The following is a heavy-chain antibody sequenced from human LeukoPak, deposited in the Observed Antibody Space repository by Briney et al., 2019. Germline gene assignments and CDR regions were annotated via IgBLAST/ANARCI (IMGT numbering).Heavy chain of an antibody. CDR2: INSSSSYI. V-gene: IGHV3-21*01. CDR3: ARTFGVVGVSDY. Sequence: KSGGSLRLSCAASGFTFSSYSMNWVRQARGKGLEWVSSINSSSSYIYYADSVKGRFTISRDNAKNSLYLQMNSLRAEDTAVYYCARTFGVVGVSDYWGQGTLVTVSS. J-gene: IGHJ4*02. CDR1: GFTFSSYS. D-gene: IGHD3-3*01.